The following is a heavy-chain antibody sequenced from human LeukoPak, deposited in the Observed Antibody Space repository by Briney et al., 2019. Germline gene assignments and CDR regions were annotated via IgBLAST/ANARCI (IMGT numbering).Heavy chain of an antibody. V-gene: IGHV1-69*01. CDR3: ARARGRDYGDYEGGD. CDR2: IIPIFGTA. J-gene: IGHJ4*02. Sequence: SSVKVSCKASGGTFISYAISWVRQAPGQGLEWMGGIIPIFGTANYAQKFQSRVSITADASTSTAYMELSRLTSEDTAVYYCARARGRDYGDYEGGDWGQGTLVTVSS. CDR1: GGTFISYA. D-gene: IGHD4-17*01.